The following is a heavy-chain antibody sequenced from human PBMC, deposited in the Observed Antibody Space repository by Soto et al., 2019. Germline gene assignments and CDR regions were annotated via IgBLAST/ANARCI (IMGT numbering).Heavy chain of an antibody. V-gene: IGHV2-70*11. CDR3: ARCGAGSYYKRAFDI. Sequence: TLSLTCTVSGGSITSSSYYWGWIRQPPGKALEWLARIDWDDDKRYSTSLETRLAISKDTSKNQVVLTMTNMEPVDTGTYYCARCGAGSYYKRAFDIWGQGTVVTVSS. D-gene: IGHD3-10*01. CDR1: GGSITSSSYY. CDR2: IDWDDDK. J-gene: IGHJ3*02.